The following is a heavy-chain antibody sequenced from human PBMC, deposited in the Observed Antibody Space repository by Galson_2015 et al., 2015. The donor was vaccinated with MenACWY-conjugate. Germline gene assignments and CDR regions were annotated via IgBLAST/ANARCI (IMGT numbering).Heavy chain of an antibody. J-gene: IGHJ4*02. CDR3: ARGYYGSGSYSNIATLYYFDY. Sequence: SVKVSCKASGYTFTSYAMHWVRQAPGQRLEWMGWINAGNGNTKYSQKFQGRVTITRDTSASTAYMELSSLRSEDTAVYYCARGYYGSGSYSNIATLYYFDYWGQGTLVTVSS. D-gene: IGHD3-10*01. CDR2: INAGNGNT. CDR1: GYTFTSYA. V-gene: IGHV1-3*01.